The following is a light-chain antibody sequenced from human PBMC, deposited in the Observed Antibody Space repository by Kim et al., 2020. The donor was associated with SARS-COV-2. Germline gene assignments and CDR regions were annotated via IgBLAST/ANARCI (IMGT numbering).Light chain of an antibody. CDR2: RNN. Sequence: QAGLTQPPSVSKGLRQPATLTCSGNSDNVGNQGAAWLQQVQGHPPKLLSYRNNKRPSGISDRLSASRSGSTASLTITGLQPEDEADYYCSAWDGSLSAWVFGGGAQLTVL. CDR1: SDNVGNQG. CDR3: SAWDGSLSAWV. V-gene: IGLV10-54*04. J-gene: IGLJ3*02.